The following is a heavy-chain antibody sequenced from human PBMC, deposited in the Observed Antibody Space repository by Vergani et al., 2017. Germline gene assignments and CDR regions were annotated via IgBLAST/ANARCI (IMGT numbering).Heavy chain of an antibody. CDR1: GGTFSSYA. Sequence: QVQLVQSGAEVKKPGSSVKVSCKASGGTFSSYAISWVRQAPGQGLEWMGGIIPICGTANYAQEFQGRVTITADESTSTAYMELSNLRSEETAVYYGARAGLSVAGKDYYYGMDVWGQGTTVTVSS. D-gene: IGHD6-19*01. CDR3: ARAGLSVAGKDYYYGMDV. CDR2: IIPICGTA. V-gene: IGHV1-69*01. J-gene: IGHJ6*02.